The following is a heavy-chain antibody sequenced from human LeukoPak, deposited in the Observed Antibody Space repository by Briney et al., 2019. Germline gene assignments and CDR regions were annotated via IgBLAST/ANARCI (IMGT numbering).Heavy chain of an antibody. CDR1: GGTFSSYA. Sequence: ASVKVSCKASGGTFSSYAISWVRQAPGQGREWMGGIIPIFGTANYAQKFQGRVTITADESTSTAYMELSSLRSEDTAVYYCATSYSSSWYAGDYWGQGTLVTVSS. CDR3: ATSYSSSWYAGDY. V-gene: IGHV1-69*13. CDR2: IIPIFGTA. D-gene: IGHD6-13*01. J-gene: IGHJ4*02.